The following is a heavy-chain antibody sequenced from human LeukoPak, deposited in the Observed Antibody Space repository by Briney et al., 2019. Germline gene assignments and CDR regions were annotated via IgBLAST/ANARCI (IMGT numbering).Heavy chain of an antibody. CDR1: GCSISNSA. CDR3: AKRGVVIRVILVGFHKEAYYFDS. CDR2: IVASSGST. D-gene: IGHD3-22*01. Sequence: RSMRLSCAASGCSISNSAMSWVRQAPGKGLEWVSLIVASSGSTFYADSVKGRFTISRDSPKNTLYLQMNSLRAEDTAVYFCAKRGVVIRVILVGFHKEAYYFDSWGQGALVTVSS. J-gene: IGHJ4*02. V-gene: IGHV3-23*01.